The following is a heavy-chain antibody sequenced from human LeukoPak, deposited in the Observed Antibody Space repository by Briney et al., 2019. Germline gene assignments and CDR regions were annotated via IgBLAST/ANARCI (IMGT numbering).Heavy chain of an antibody. CDR2: IKPDGSEK. V-gene: IGHV3-7*05. D-gene: IGHD2-2*02. Sequence: GGSLRLSCAASGFSFSDSWMDWVRQAPGKGLEWVANIKPDGSEKYYVDSVKGRFTISRDNAENSLYLQMDSLRAEDTAVYSCAREFFRGYTFDYWGQGTLVTVSS. J-gene: IGHJ4*02. CDR3: AREFFRGYTFDY. CDR1: GFSFSDSW.